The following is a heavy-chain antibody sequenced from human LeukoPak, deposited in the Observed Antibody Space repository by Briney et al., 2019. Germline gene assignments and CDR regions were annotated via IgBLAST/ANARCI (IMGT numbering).Heavy chain of an antibody. V-gene: IGHV5-51*01. Sequence: GESLKISCKGSGYTFTSYWIGWVRPIPGKGLEWMGIIYPRDSDTRYSPSFEGQVTMSADKSISTAYLQWSSLKASDTAMYYCARIDYGDYGFGYWGQGTLVTVSS. CDR1: GYTFTSYW. J-gene: IGHJ4*02. CDR2: IYPRDSDT. D-gene: IGHD4-17*01. CDR3: ARIDYGDYGFGY.